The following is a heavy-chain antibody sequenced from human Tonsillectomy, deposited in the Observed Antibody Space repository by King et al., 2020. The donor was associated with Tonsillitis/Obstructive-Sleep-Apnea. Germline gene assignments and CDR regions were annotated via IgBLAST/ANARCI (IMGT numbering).Heavy chain of an antibody. V-gene: IGHV5-51*01. CDR1: GYSFSEYW. CDR2: IYPDDSDT. Sequence: ESQLVQSGAEVKKPGESLKISCKGSGYSFSEYWIACVRQMPGKGLEWMGIIYPDDSDTRYSPSFQGQVTMSVDKSISTAYLQWSSLKASDTAIYYCARRRDVVVPAAIAGWFDPWGQGTLVTVSS. CDR3: ARRRDVVVPAAIAGWFDP. D-gene: IGHD2-2*02. J-gene: IGHJ5*02.